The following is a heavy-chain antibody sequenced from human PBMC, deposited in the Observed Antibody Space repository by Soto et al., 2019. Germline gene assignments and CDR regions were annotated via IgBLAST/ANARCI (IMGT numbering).Heavy chain of an antibody. CDR2: IYYSGST. V-gene: IGHV4-39*01. J-gene: IGHJ6*03. CDR1: GGSISRSSYY. CDR3: ARLGFGVAYYYYMDV. D-gene: IGHD3-3*01. Sequence: SETLSLTCTVSGGSISRSSYYWGWIRQPPGKGLEWIGSIYYSGSTYYNPSLKSRVTISVDTSKNQFSLKLSSVTAADTAVYYCARLGFGVAYYYYMDVWGKGTTVTVSS.